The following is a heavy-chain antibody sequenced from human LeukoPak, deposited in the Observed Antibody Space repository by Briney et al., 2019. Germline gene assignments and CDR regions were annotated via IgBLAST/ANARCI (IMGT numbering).Heavy chain of an antibody. Sequence: ASVKVSCKASGYTFTGYYMHWVRQAPGQGLECMGWINLNSGGTGYAQRFQGRVTMTRDTSISTAYMELSSLRSDDTAVHYCARVPGQWPAQGFDYWGQGTLVTVSS. V-gene: IGHV1-2*02. CDR2: INLNSGGT. CDR1: GYTFTGYY. CDR3: ARVPGQWPAQGFDY. D-gene: IGHD6-19*01. J-gene: IGHJ4*02.